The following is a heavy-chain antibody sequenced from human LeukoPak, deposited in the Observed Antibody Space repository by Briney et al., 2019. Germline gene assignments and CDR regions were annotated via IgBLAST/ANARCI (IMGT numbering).Heavy chain of an antibody. V-gene: IGHV4-34*01. Sequence: LETLSLTCAVYGGSFSGYYWSWIRQPPGKGLEWIGEINHSGSTNYNPPLKSRVTISVDTSKNNFSLWLTSVTAADSAVYYCARGAPPDSWVQGTLVTVPS. J-gene: IGHJ4*02. CDR3: ARGAPPDS. CDR2: INHSGST. CDR1: GGSFSGYY.